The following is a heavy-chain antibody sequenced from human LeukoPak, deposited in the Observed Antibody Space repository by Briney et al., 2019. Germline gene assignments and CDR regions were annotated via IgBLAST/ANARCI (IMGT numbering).Heavy chain of an antibody. CDR2: IYYSGST. D-gene: IGHD2-2*01. J-gene: IGHJ5*01. CDR1: GGSISSYY. CDR3: ASSPRLTTSWFLFDS. Sequence: SETLSLTCTVSGGSISSYYWSWIRQPPGKGLEWIGYIYYSGSTNYNPSLKNRVTISVDTSKNQFSLKLSSVTAADTAVYYCASSPRLTTSWFLFDSWGHGTLVTVSS. V-gene: IGHV4-59*01.